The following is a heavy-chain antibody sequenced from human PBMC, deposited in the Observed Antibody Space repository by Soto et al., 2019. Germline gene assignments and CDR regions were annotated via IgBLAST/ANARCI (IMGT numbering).Heavy chain of an antibody. CDR3: AKAPYSNGWYSSDY. CDR2: ISGSGGSP. V-gene: IGHV3-23*01. Sequence: GGSLRLSCAASGFTFDSYAMSWVRQAPGKGLEWVSAISGSGGSPYYTDSVKGRFTISRDNSKNTLYLQMNSLRAEDTAVYYCAKAPYSNGWYSSDYWGQGTLVTVSS. CDR1: GFTFDSYA. J-gene: IGHJ4*02. D-gene: IGHD6-19*01.